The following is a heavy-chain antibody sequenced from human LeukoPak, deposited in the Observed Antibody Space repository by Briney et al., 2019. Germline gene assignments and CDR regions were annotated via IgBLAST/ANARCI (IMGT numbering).Heavy chain of an antibody. V-gene: IGHV4-39*01. Sequence: SETLSLTCAFSGGPISRSSSYWGWIRQPPGKGLQWIGSIYYSGSTYYSPSLKSRVTISVDTSKNQFSLRLSSVTASDTAVYYCARMITWYFDLWGRGTLVTVSS. J-gene: IGHJ2*01. CDR1: GGPISRSSSY. D-gene: IGHD3-16*01. CDR3: ARMITWYFDL. CDR2: IYYSGST.